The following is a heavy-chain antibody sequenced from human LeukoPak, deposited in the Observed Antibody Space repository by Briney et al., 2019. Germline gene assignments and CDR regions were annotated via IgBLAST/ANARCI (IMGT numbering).Heavy chain of an antibody. Sequence: GGSLRLSCTVPGFTLSSYEMSWIRQAPGKGLEWVSSIDYDGGSGHYADSVKGRFTISRDNSNNTLFLHLNSLRGEDTAVYYCARAEIDDILTGPMDVWGKGTTVTVSS. CDR2: IDYDGGSG. J-gene: IGHJ6*03. V-gene: IGHV3-23*01. D-gene: IGHD3-9*01. CDR3: ARAEIDDILTGPMDV. CDR1: GFTLSSYE.